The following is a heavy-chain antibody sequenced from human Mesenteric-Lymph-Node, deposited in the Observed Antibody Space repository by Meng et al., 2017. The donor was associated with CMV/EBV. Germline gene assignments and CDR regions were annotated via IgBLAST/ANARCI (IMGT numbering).Heavy chain of an antibody. V-gene: IGHV1-8*01. CDR1: GYIFTSYD. CDR3: VRGGGSDHYGMNV. Sequence: ASVKVSSKASGYIFTSYDINWVRQATGQGLEWMGWMNPNNENTGYAQKFRGRVTMTRNTSISTAYMELSSLRSDDTAVYYCVRGGGSDHYGMNVWGQGATVTVSS. J-gene: IGHJ6*02. D-gene: IGHD3-16*01. CDR2: MNPNNENT.